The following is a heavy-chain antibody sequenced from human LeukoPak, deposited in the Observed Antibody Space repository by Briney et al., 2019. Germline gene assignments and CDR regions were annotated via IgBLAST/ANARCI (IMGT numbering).Heavy chain of an antibody. Sequence: SEPLSLTCAVYGGSFSGYYWRGLRQPPGKGLEWIGEINHSGSTNYNPSLKSRVTISVDTSKNQYSLKLSSVTAADTAVYYCARSQRFLEWYYYYYMDVWGKGTTVTVSS. CDR2: INHSGST. V-gene: IGHV4-34*01. D-gene: IGHD3-3*01. J-gene: IGHJ6*03. CDR1: GGSFSGYY. CDR3: ARSQRFLEWYYYYYMDV.